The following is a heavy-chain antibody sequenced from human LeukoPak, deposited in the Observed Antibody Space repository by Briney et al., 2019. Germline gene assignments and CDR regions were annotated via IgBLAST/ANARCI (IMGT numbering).Heavy chain of an antibody. Sequence: PSETLSLTCSVSGITPFHWSWIRQTPGKGLEWIGHITFTGNTNYNPSLKSRVTISLGTSNNQFSLELKAVTAADTAVYYCAREGGAPGHTNEFDYWGQGILVTVPS. V-gene: IGHV4-59*01. D-gene: IGHD1-1*01. CDR1: GITPFH. J-gene: IGHJ4*02. CDR3: AREGGAPGHTNEFDY. CDR2: ITFTGNT.